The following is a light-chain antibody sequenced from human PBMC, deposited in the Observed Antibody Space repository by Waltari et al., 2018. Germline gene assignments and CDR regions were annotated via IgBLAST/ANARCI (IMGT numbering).Light chain of an antibody. V-gene: IGLV2-8*01. Sequence: QSALTQPPSASGSPGQSVTISCTGTSSDVGGYNYVSWYQQHPGKAPKLMIYEVSKRPSGVPDRFAGSKSGNASCVTVAELQAEDEAEYYCSAYAGSNNPVVFVGGSNLTVL. CDR1: SSDVGGYNY. CDR2: EVS. J-gene: IGLJ2*01. CDR3: SAYAGSNNPVV.